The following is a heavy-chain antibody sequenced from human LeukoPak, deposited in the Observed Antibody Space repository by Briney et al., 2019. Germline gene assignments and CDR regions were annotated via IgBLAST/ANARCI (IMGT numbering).Heavy chain of an antibody. CDR3: ARLLGLDY. CDR1: GFTFDDYA. Sequence: GGSLRLSCAASGFTFDDYAMHWVRQAPGKGLEWVSGISWSSVTIGYVDSVKGRFTISRDNAKNSLYLQMNSLRAEDTAVYYCARLLGLDYWGQGTLVTVSS. D-gene: IGHD2-15*01. J-gene: IGHJ4*02. CDR2: ISWSSVTI. V-gene: IGHV3-9*01.